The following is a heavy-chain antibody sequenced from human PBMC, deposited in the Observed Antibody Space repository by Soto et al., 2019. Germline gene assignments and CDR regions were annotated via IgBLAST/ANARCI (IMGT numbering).Heavy chain of an antibody. V-gene: IGHV3-30*18. CDR2: ISYDGSNK. CDR3: AKDIVRYTYGACDY. J-gene: IGHJ4*02. Sequence: GPLRLSGAASGLTFNTYGMYWVRQAPGKGLEWVAAISYDGSNKYHAESVKGRFTNSRDNSKNTLYLQMNSLRVEYTAVYYCAKDIVRYTYGACDYWGQGALVTVSS. CDR1: GLTFNTYG. D-gene: IGHD5-18*01.